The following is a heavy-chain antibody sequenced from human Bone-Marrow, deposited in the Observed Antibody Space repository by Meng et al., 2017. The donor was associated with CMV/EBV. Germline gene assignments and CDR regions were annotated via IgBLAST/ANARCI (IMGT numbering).Heavy chain of an antibody. J-gene: IGHJ6*02. CDR1: GYTFTSYD. D-gene: IGHD6-6*01. V-gene: IGHV1-8*01. Sequence: ASVKVSCKASGYTFTSYDINWVRQATGQGLEWMGWMNPNSGNTGYAQKFQGRVTMTRNTSISTAYMELSSLRSEDTAVYYCARGTAARISSLYYYYYYGMDVWGQGTTVTVSS. CDR3: ARGTAARISSLYYYYYYGMDV. CDR2: MNPNSGNT.